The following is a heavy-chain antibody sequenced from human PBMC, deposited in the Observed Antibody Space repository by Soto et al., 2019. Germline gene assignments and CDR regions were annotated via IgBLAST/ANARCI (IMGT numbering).Heavy chain of an antibody. CDR2: IIPIFGTA. D-gene: IGHD6-13*01. Sequence: VSCKASGGTFSSYAISWVRQAPGQGLEWMGGIIPIFGTANYAQKFQGRVTITADESTSTAYMELSSLRSEDTAVYYCAQQQLSFQDHTYYYYGMDVWGQGTTVTVSS. CDR3: AQQQLSFQDHTYYYYGMDV. V-gene: IGHV1-69*01. CDR1: GGTFSSYA. J-gene: IGHJ6*02.